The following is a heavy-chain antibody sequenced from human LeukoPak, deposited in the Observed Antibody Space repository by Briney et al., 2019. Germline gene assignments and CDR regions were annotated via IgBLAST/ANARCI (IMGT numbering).Heavy chain of an antibody. CDR3: AREYSGYDSEFDY. Sequence: GGSLRLSCAASGFTFSSYSMNWVRQAPGKGLEWVSSISSSSSYIYYADSVKGRFTISRDNAKNSLYLQMNSLRAEDTAVYYCAREYSGYDSEFDYWGQGTLVTVSS. J-gene: IGHJ4*02. CDR2: ISSSSSYI. V-gene: IGHV3-21*01. D-gene: IGHD5-12*01. CDR1: GFTFSSYS.